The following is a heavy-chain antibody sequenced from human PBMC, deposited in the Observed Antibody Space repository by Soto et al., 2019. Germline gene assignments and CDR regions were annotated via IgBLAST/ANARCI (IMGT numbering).Heavy chain of an antibody. CDR3: TREIGIFYGILSGRDYYYGIDV. CDR2: IIPIFGTA. CDR1: GGTFSSYA. D-gene: IGHD3-9*01. V-gene: IGHV1-69*13. J-gene: IGHJ6*02. Sequence: GASVKVSCKASGGTFSSYAISWVRQAPGQGLEWMGGIIPIFGTANYAQKFQGRVTITADESTSTAYMELSSLRSEDTAVYYCTREIGIFYGILSGRDYYYGIDVWGQGTTVTVSS.